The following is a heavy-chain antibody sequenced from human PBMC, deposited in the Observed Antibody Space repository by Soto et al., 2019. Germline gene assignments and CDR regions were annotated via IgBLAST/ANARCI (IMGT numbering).Heavy chain of an antibody. J-gene: IGHJ6*02. V-gene: IGHV4-59*01. CDR1: GGSISSYY. CDR3: ASYSSSWPYYYYGMDV. D-gene: IGHD6-13*01. Sequence: TLSLTCTVSGGSISSYYWSWIRQPPGKGLEWIGYIYYSGSTNYNPSLKSRITISVDTSKNQFSLKLSSVTAADTAVYYCASYSSSWPYYYYGMDVWGQGTTVTVSS. CDR2: IYYSGST.